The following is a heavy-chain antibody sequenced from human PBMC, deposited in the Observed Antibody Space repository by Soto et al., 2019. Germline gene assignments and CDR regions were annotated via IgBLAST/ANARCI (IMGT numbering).Heavy chain of an antibody. CDR2: ISYDASEE. D-gene: IGHD3-3*01. Sequence: QVVLVESGGGVGQSGRSLRLSCEASGFTFRHFAMHWVRQAPGKGLEWVAVISYDASEEYYADSVKGRFTISRDKSGDTVYLQMDSLRVEDTAVYYCAKAHYDFWSGTRDYFDSWGQGTLVTVSS. CDR1: GFTFRHFA. V-gene: IGHV3-30*18. J-gene: IGHJ4*02. CDR3: AKAHYDFWSGTRDYFDS.